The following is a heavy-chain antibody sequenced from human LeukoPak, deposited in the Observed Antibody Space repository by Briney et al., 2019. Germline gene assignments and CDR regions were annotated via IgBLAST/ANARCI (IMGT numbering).Heavy chain of an antibody. Sequence: PSETLSLTCAVYGGSFSGYYWSWIRQPPGKGLEWIGEINHSGSTNYNPSLKSRVTISVDTSKNQFSLKLSSVTAADTAVYYCARVLLWFGELRNIYYFDYWGQGTLVTVSS. D-gene: IGHD3-10*01. V-gene: IGHV4-34*01. J-gene: IGHJ4*02. CDR2: INHSGST. CDR1: GGSFSGYY. CDR3: ARVLLWFGELRNIYYFDY.